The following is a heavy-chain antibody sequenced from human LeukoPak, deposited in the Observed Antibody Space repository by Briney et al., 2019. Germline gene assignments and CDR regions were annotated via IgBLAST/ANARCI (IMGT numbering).Heavy chain of an antibody. CDR3: ATTTKTERDTVYYYYYGMDV. J-gene: IGHJ6*02. CDR1: GFTFSSYS. D-gene: IGHD5-18*01. CDR2: ISSSSSYI. V-gene: IGHV3-21*04. Sequence: GGSLRLSCAASGFTFSSYSMNWVRQAPGKGLEWVSSISSSSSYIYYADSVKGRFTISRDNSKNTLYLQMNSLRAEDTAVYYCATTTKTERDTVYYYYYGMDVWDQGTTVTVSS.